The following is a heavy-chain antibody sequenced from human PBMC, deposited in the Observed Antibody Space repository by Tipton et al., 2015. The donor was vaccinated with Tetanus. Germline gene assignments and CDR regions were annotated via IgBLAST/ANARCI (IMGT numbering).Heavy chain of an antibody. Sequence: QVQLVQSGAEVKKPGASVKVSCKASGYTFTGYYIYWVRQAPGQELEWMGWIDPNSGGTVYAQKFQGRVTMTRDTSTSTAYMELRSLRSDDTAVYYCARDRGDYIYYGMDVWGPGTTVTVS. CDR1: GYTFTGYY. CDR3: ARDRGDYIYYGMDV. CDR2: IDPNSGGT. V-gene: IGHV1-2*02. J-gene: IGHJ6*02. D-gene: IGHD3-22*01.